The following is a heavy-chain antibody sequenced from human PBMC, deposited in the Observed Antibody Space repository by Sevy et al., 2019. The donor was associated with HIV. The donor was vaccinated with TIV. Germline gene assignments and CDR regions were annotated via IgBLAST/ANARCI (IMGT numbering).Heavy chain of an antibody. Sequence: GGSLRLSCPASGFSFNDYTLHWVRQTPGKGLDWVSLITRDGGSTFYAASVKGRFTISTDKSRGSLYLEMNSLKTEDTALYYCVTERDCLCDHWGQGTLVTVSS. CDR3: VTERDCLCDH. D-gene: IGHD2-21*01. CDR1: GFSFNDYT. J-gene: IGHJ4*02. V-gene: IGHV3-43*01. CDR2: ITRDGGST.